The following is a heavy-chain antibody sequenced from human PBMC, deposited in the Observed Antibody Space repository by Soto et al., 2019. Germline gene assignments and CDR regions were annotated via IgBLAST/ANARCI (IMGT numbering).Heavy chain of an antibody. D-gene: IGHD6-13*01. CDR1: GFTFDDYA. J-gene: IGHJ3*02. V-gene: IGHV3-9*01. CDR2: ISWNSGSI. Sequence: EVQLVESGGGLVQPGRSLRLSCAASGFTFDDYAMHWVRQAPGKGLEWVSGISWNSGSIGYADSVKGRFTISRDNAKNSLYLQMNSLRAEDTALYYCAKEMNHLGSSDAFDIWGQGTMVTVSS. CDR3: AKEMNHLGSSDAFDI.